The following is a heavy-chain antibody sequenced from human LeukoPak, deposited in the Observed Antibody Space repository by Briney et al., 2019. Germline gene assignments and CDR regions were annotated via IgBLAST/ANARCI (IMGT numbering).Heavy chain of an antibody. CDR3: ARHAPEVEPAARDPFDP. D-gene: IGHD2-2*01. Sequence: SETLSLTCTVSGGSISSYYWSWIRQPPGKGLEWIGYIYTSGSTNYNPSLKSRVTISVDTSKNQFSLKLSSVTAADTAVYYCARHAPEVEPAARDPFDPWGQGTLVTVSS. CDR1: GGSISSYY. J-gene: IGHJ5*02. CDR2: IYTSGST. V-gene: IGHV4-4*09.